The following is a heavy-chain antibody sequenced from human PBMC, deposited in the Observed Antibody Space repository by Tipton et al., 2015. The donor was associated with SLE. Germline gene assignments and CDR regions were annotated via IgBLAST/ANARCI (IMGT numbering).Heavy chain of an antibody. Sequence: TLSLTCAVSGYSISSGYYWGWIRQSPVKGLEWIGNIYTSGSTNYNPSLKSRVTISVDTSKNQFSLKLSSVTAADTAVYYCARVTIFGVDGDAFDIWGQGTMVTVSS. D-gene: IGHD3-3*01. CDR2: IYTSGST. CDR1: GYSISSGYY. J-gene: IGHJ3*02. CDR3: ARVTIFGVDGDAFDI. V-gene: IGHV4-38-2*01.